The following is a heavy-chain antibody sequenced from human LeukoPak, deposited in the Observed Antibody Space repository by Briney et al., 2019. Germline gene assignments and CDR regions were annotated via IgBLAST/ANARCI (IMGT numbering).Heavy chain of an antibody. V-gene: IGHV5-51*01. Sequence: GESLKISSKGSGYRFTSYWNGLVRQIPGKGLEWMGSIYPGDSETIYSTSFQGPVTLSPDKSINTAYPQRSSLKASDTAMYYCARRSSGYDWGFDYWGKGTLVTVSS. D-gene: IGHD5-12*01. CDR2: IYPGDSET. CDR3: ARRSSGYDWGFDY. J-gene: IGHJ4*02. CDR1: GYRFTSYW.